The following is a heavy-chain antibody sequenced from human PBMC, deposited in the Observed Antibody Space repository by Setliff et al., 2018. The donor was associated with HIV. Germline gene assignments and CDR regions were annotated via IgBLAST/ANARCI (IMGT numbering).Heavy chain of an antibody. CDR3: ARDPLYDSSGMSCPGLFDP. CDR1: GYTFTSYY. Sequence: ASVKVSCKVSGYTFTSYYMHWVRQAPGQGLEWMGIINPSGGSTSYAQKFQGRVTMTRDTSTSTVYMELSSLRSEDTAVYYCARDPLYDSSGMSCPGLFDPWGQGTLVTVSS. J-gene: IGHJ5*02. CDR2: INPSGGST. D-gene: IGHD3-22*01. V-gene: IGHV1-46*01.